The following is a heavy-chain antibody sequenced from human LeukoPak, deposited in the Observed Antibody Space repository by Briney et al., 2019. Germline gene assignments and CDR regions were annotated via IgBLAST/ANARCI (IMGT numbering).Heavy chain of an antibody. V-gene: IGHV4-39*01. CDR2: IYYSGNT. Sequence: PSETLSLTCTVSGDSISSSNYYWGWIRQPPGKGLECIASIYYSGNTYYKPSLKSRVTISVDTSKNQFSLKLSSVTAADTAVYFCARGGIYYHFDYWGQGTLVTVSS. D-gene: IGHD1-26*01. CDR3: ARGGIYYHFDY. J-gene: IGHJ4*02. CDR1: GDSISSSNYY.